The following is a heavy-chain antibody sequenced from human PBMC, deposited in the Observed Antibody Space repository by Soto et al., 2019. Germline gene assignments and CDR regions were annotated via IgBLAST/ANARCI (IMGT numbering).Heavy chain of an antibody. CDR1: GITFSTYA. D-gene: IGHD5-12*01. Sequence: QVQLVQSGAEVKKPGASVKVSCKASGITFSTYAIHWVRQAPGQSLECMGWINTGNGKTRYSQNFQGRVTLTRDTSASTAYMDLSSLRSEDTPIYYCARAISVYVTWGQGTLVTASS. CDR3: ARAISVYVT. CDR2: INTGNGKT. V-gene: IGHV1-3*04. J-gene: IGHJ5*02.